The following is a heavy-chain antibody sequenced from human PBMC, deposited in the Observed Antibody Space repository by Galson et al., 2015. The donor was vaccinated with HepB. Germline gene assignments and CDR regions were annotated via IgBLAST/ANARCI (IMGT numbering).Heavy chain of an antibody. CDR2: IKGDGSEK. Sequence: SLRLSCAASGFSFSTYGMHWVRQAPGKGLEWVASIKGDGSEKDYVDFVKGRFTISRDNAKKSLYLQMSSLRAEDTAVYYCTRNELWGQGTLVTVSS. CDR3: TRNEL. CDR1: GFSFSTYG. J-gene: IGHJ4*02. V-gene: IGHV3-7*03. D-gene: IGHD1-7*01.